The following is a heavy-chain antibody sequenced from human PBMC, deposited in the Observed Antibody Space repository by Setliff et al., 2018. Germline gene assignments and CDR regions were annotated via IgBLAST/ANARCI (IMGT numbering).Heavy chain of an antibody. CDR1: GYTFTSYY. J-gene: IGHJ6*02. D-gene: IGHD3-3*01. CDR2: INPSGGST. CDR3: AGTYYNFWSALDYYYYGMDV. Sequence: GASVKVSCKASGYTFTSYYMHWVRRAPGQGLEWMGIINPSGGSTSYAQKFQGRVTMTRDTSTSTVYMELSSLRSEDTAVYYCAGTYYNFWSALDYYYYGMDVWGQGTTVTAP. V-gene: IGHV1-46*01.